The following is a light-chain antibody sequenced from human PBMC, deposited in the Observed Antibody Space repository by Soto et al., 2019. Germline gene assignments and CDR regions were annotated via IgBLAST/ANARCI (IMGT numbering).Light chain of an antibody. CDR1: QSVSSIY. Sequence: ETVLTQSPGTLCLSPGERATLSCRASQSVSSIYLAWYQQKPGQAPRLLIYGASSRATGIPDRFSGSGSATDFTLTISRLEPEDFAVYYCQQDHTSPLTFGGGTKVDIK. CDR3: QQDHTSPLT. V-gene: IGKV3-20*01. CDR2: GAS. J-gene: IGKJ4*01.